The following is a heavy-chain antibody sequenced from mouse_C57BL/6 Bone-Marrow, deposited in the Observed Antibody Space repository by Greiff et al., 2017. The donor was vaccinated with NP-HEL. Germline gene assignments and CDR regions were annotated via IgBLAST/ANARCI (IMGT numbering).Heavy chain of an antibody. CDR1: GYTFTSYW. V-gene: IGHV1-59*01. CDR3: ARGGANYYGSHYAMDY. D-gene: IGHD1-1*01. J-gene: IGHJ4*01. CDR2: IDPSDSYT. Sequence: QVQLQQPGAELVRPGTSVKLSCKASGYTFTSYWMHWVKQRPGQGLEWIGVIDPSDSYTNYNQKFKGKATLTVDTSSSTAYMQLSSLTSEDSAVYYCARGGANYYGSHYAMDYWGQGTSVTVSS.